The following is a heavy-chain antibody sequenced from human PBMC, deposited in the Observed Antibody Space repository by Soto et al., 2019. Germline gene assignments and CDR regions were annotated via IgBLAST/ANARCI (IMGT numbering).Heavy chain of an antibody. Sequence: WETLSLTCAVSGYSIRSGYYWGWVRQPPGKGLEWIGCIYHSGSTFYNPSLKSRVTISVDTSKNQFSLKLSSVTAADTAVYYCARETNLGYCSGGSCYFDYWGQGTLVTVSS. CDR2: IYHSGST. CDR3: ARETNLGYCSGGSCYFDY. CDR1: GYSIRSGYY. D-gene: IGHD2-15*01. V-gene: IGHV4-38-2*02. J-gene: IGHJ4*02.